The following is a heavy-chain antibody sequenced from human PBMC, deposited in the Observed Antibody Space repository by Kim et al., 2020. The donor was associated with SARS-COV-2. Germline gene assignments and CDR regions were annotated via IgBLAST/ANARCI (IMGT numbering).Heavy chain of an antibody. D-gene: IGHD3-22*01. CDR3: ARENVCGDSSGYCGLARPYNWFDP. CDR1: GGSISSYY. Sequence: SETLSLTCTVSGGSISSYYWSWIRQPPGKGLEWIGYIYYSGSTNYNPSLKSRVTISVDTSKNQFSLKLSSVTAADTAVYYCARENVCGDSSGYCGLARPYNWFDPWGQGTLVTVSS. J-gene: IGHJ5*02. V-gene: IGHV4-59*13. CDR2: IYYSGST.